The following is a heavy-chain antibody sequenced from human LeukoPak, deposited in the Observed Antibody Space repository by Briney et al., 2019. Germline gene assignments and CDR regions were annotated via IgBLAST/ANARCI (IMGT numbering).Heavy chain of an antibody. J-gene: IGHJ4*02. CDR3: EATGVGGY. V-gene: IGHV3-74*01. D-gene: IGHD1-26*01. CDR1: GFTFSRHW. Sequence: GGSLRLSCAASGFTFSRHWMHWVRQAPGKGLVWISRINSDASDTNYADSVKGRFTISRDNAKNTLYLQMNSLRAEDTAVYYCEATGVGGYWGQGTLVTVSS. CDR2: INSDASDT.